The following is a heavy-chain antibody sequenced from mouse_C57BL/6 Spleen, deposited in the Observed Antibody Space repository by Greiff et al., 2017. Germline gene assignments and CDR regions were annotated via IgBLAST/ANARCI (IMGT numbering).Heavy chain of an antibody. J-gene: IGHJ2*01. D-gene: IGHD1-1*01. Sequence: EVQLVESGGGLVQPGGSLKLSCAASGFTFSDYGMHWVRQAPEKGLEWVAYISSGSGTIYYADTVKGRFTISRDNAKNTLFLQRTSLRSEDTAMYYCARDYYYFDYWGQGTTLTVSS. CDR2: ISSGSGTI. CDR1: GFTFSDYG. CDR3: ARDYYYFDY. V-gene: IGHV5-17*01.